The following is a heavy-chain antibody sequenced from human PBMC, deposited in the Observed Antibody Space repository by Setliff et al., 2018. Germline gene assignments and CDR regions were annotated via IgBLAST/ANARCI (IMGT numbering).Heavy chain of an antibody. Sequence: SETLSLTCTVSGGSISNYYWSWIRQPAGKGLEWIGRIYTSGSTYYNPSLKSRVTISVDTSKNQFSLKLSSVTAADTAVYYCARHLEVPPAGWFDPWGQGTLVTVSS. J-gene: IGHJ5*02. V-gene: IGHV4-4*07. CDR1: GGSISNYY. CDR3: ARHLEVPPAGWFDP. D-gene: IGHD2-2*01. CDR2: IYTSGST.